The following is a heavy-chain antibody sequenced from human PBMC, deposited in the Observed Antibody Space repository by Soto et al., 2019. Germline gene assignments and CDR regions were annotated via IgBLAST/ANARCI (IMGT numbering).Heavy chain of an antibody. CDR3: ARGGASHNSGYYYFGL. J-gene: IGHJ4*02. CDR2: FGSSGDT. V-gene: IGHV3-13*04. Sequence: VQLEESGGGLVQPGGSLRLSCAASGFTFSSYDMHWVRQVTGKGLEWVSTFGSSGDTYYPGSLKGRFTISRENAKNSLYLQMNSLRAEDTAVYYCARGGASHNSGYYYFGLWGQGTLVTVSS. CDR1: GFTFSSYD. D-gene: IGHD3-22*01.